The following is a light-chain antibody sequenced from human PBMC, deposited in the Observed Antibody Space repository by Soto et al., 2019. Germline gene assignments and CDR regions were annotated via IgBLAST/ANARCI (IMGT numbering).Light chain of an antibody. J-gene: IGKJ1*01. CDR2: GAS. Sequence: IGMTQSPASLSVSPGERATLSCRASQSVSSNLAWYQQKPGRAPRLLIYGASTRATGIPARFSGSGSGTEFTLTISSLQSEDFAVYYCQQYNNWPWTFGQGTKVDIK. CDR3: QQYNNWPWT. V-gene: IGKV3-15*01. CDR1: QSVSSN.